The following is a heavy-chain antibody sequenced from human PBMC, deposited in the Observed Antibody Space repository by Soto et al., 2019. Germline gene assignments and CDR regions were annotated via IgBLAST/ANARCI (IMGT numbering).Heavy chain of an antibody. Sequence: NPSETLSLTCTVSGGSISSGGYYWSWIRQHPGKGLEWIGYIYYSGSTYYNPSLKSRVTISVDTSKNQFSLKLSSVTAADTAVYYCARADVGGDSMDVWGQGTTVTVSS. CDR2: IYYSGST. CDR3: ARADVGGDSMDV. D-gene: IGHD3-10*01. CDR1: GGSISSGGYY. V-gene: IGHV4-31*03. J-gene: IGHJ6*02.